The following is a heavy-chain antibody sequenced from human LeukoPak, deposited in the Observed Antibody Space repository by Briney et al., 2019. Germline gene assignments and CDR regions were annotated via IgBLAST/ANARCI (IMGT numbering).Heavy chain of an antibody. CDR3: ARQYCSSTSCYLDY. CDR2: ISAYNGNT. D-gene: IGHD2-2*01. V-gene: IGHV1-18*01. CDR1: GYTFTSYG. Sequence: GASVTVSCKASGYTFTSYGISWVRQAPGQGLEWMGWISAYNGNTNYAQKLQGRVTMTTDTSTSTAYMELRSLRSDDTAVYYCARQYCSSTSCYLDYWGQGTLVTVSS. J-gene: IGHJ4*02.